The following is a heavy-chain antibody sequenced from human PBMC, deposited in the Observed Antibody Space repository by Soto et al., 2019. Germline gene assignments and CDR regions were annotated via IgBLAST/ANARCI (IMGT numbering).Heavy chain of an antibody. CDR1: GFTFSSYA. D-gene: IGHD2-8*01. V-gene: IGHV3-23*01. CDR3: AKDRGAPPTLMVYASFDY. Sequence: EVQLLESGGGLVQPGGSLRLSCAASGFTFSSYAMSWVRQAPGKGLEWVSAISGSGGSTYYADSVKGRFTISRDNSKNTLYLEMNSLGAEDTAVYYCAKDRGAPPTLMVYASFDYWGQGTLVTVSS. J-gene: IGHJ4*02. CDR2: ISGSGGST.